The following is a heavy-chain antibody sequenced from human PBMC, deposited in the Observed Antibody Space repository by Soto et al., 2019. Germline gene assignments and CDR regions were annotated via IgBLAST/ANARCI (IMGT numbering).Heavy chain of an antibody. V-gene: IGHV4-4*07. CDR2: VFSNGAT. Sequence: QVQLQESGPGLVRPSETLSLVCSVSGESISDNYWSWIRQPAGKGLEWIGRVFSNGATTFNPSLRSRVSMSVDTSTNQFSLTLTSLTAADTAVYYCAKDLPPYARRGQPTAFDHWGQGTLVTVSS. CDR1: GESISDNY. D-gene: IGHD3-22*01. J-gene: IGHJ4*02. CDR3: AKDLPPYARRGQPTAFDH.